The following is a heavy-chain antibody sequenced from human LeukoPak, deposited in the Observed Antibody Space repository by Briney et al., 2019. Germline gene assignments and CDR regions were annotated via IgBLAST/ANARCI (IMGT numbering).Heavy chain of an antibody. D-gene: IGHD5-18*01. CDR3: ARADWDTAMIDY. Sequence: GGSLRLSCVDSGVTFNRYWMSWVRQAPGKGLEWVANINQEGGDKYYVDSVKGRFTISRDNAKNSLYLQMNSLRPDDTAVYYCARADWDTAMIDYWGQGTLVTVSS. CDR1: GVTFNRYW. CDR2: INQEGGDK. J-gene: IGHJ4*02. V-gene: IGHV3-7*01.